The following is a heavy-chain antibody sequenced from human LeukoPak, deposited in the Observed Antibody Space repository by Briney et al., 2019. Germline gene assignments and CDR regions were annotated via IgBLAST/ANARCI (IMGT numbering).Heavy chain of an antibody. J-gene: IGHJ4*02. CDR2: IYYSGSA. CDR1: GGSISSYY. D-gene: IGHD3-3*01. CDR3: ARVLGFGVVIIDLPWRD. Sequence: PSETLSLTCTVSGGSISSYYWSWIRQPPGKGLEWSGYIYYSGSANYNPSLKSRVTISVDTSKNQFSLKLSSVTAADTAVYYCARVLGFGVVIIDLPWRDWGQGTLVTVSS. V-gene: IGHV4-59*08.